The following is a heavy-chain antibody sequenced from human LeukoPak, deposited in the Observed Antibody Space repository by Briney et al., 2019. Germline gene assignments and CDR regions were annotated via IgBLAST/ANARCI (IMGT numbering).Heavy chain of an antibody. D-gene: IGHD1-26*01. CDR2: IYYSGST. J-gene: IGHJ4*02. Sequence: SETLSLTCTVSGGSISSSSYYWGWIRQPPGKGLEWIGSIYYSGSTYYNPSLKSRVTISVDTSKNQFSLKLSSVTAADTAVYYCARSLGELLRFFNYWGQGTLVTVSS. CDR1: GGSISSSSYY. CDR3: ARSLGELLRFFNY. V-gene: IGHV4-39*01.